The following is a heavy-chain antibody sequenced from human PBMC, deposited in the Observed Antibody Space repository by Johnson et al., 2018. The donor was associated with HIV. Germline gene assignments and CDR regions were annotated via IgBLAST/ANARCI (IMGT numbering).Heavy chain of an antibody. D-gene: IGHD1-1*01. V-gene: IGHV3-30-3*01. CDR2: ISYDGTNK. J-gene: IGHJ3*02. Sequence: QVQLVESGGGVVQPGRSLRLSCAPSGFTFSRYAMHWVSQAPGTGLEWVAIISYDGTNKYYADSVKCRFTISRDNSKNTLYMQMNSLRAEDTTVYYCARGDRLERAIFDIWGQGTMVTVSS. CDR1: GFTFSRYA. CDR3: ARGDRLERAIFDI.